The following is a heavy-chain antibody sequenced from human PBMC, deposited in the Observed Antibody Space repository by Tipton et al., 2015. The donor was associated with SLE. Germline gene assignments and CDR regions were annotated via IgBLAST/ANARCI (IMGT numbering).Heavy chain of an antibody. D-gene: IGHD6-19*01. J-gene: IGHJ4*02. CDR3: ARGGIAVAGWGDFDY. Sequence: SLRLSCAASGFTFSSYWMCWVRQAPGKGLEWVANIKQDGSEKYYVDSVKGRFTISRDNAKNSLYLQMNSLRAEDTAVYYCARGGIAVAGWGDFDYWGQGTLVTVSS. CDR1: GFTFSSYW. V-gene: IGHV3-7*03. CDR2: IKQDGSEK.